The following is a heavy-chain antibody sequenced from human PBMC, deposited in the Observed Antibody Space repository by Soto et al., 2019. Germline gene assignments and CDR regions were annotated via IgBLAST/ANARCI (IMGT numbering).Heavy chain of an antibody. D-gene: IGHD2-2*01. CDR2: IKSWTDGGSV. V-gene: IGHV3-15*02. CDR1: GFTFNSAW. CDR3: PTWRREKSCTSVSCYGDGAY. J-gene: IGHJ4*02. Sequence: EVPLVESGGALVKPGESLTLSCAASGFTFNSAWMTWVRQAPGQGLEWVGRIKSWTDGGSVDTAAPVKGRFTISRDDSKNTFCLQMNSLESEDTAVYYCPTWRREKSCTSVSCYGDGAYWGQGTLVTVAS.